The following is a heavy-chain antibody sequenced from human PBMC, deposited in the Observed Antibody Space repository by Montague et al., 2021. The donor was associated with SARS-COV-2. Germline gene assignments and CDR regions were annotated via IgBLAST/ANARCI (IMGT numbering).Heavy chain of an antibody. CDR1: GGSFSGYY. CDR3: ARGQPPRITFGGIISYGLDV. J-gene: IGHJ6*02. CDR2: INHSGST. Sequence: SETLSLTCAVYGGSFSGYYWTWIRQPPGKGLEWIGEINHSGSTNYSPPLKSRVTISVDTSKNQFSLKLRSVTAADTAVYYCARGQPPRITFGGIISYGLDVWGQGTTVTVSS. D-gene: IGHD3-16*02. V-gene: IGHV4-34*01.